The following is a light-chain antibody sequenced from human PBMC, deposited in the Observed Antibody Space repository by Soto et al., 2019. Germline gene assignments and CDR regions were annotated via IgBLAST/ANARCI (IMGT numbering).Light chain of an antibody. CDR1: QTVSNN. CDR3: QHYNEWPLT. J-gene: IGKJ4*01. V-gene: IGKV3-15*01. Sequence: ERVMTQFAAILSVSPGAKATLSYRASQTVSNNLAWYQQKPGQAPRLLIYFASTRATGVPARFSGSGSGTEFTLTISNLQSEDSAVYYCQHYNEWPLTFGGGTKLETK. CDR2: FAS.